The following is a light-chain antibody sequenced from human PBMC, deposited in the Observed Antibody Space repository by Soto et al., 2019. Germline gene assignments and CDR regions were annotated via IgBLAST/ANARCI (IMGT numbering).Light chain of an antibody. CDR3: QQYNYSPTS. CDR1: QSVNSWY. CDR2: DAS. J-gene: IGKJ1*01. V-gene: IGKV3-20*01. Sequence: EIVLTQSPGTLSLSPGERATLSCRASQSVNSWYLAWYQQKPGQAPRLLIYDASSRATGIPDRFSGSGSGTDFTITISRLEPEDFAVYYCQQYNYSPTSFGQGTKVEIK.